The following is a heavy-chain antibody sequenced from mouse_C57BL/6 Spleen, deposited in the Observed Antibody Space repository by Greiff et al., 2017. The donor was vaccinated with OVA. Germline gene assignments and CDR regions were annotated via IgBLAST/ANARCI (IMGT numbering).Heavy chain of an antibody. D-gene: IGHD2-5*01. CDR1: GYAFTNYL. CDR2: INPGSGGP. V-gene: IGHV1-54*01. J-gene: IGHJ4*01. Sequence: VQLQQSGAELVRPGTSVKVSCKASGYAFTNYLIEWVKQRPGQGLEWIGVINPGSGGPNYNEKFKGKATLTADKSSSTAYMQLSSLTSEDSAVYFCARSRVTTHYYAMDYWGQGTSVTVSS. CDR3: ARSRVTTHYYAMDY.